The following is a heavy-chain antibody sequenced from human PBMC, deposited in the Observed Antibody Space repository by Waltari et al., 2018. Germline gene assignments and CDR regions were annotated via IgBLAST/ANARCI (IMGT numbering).Heavy chain of an antibody. CDR1: GGSFSGYY. Sequence: QVQLQQWGAGLLKPSETLSLTCAVYGGSFSGYYWSWIRKPPGKGLEWIGEINHSGSTNYNPSLKSRVTISVDTSKNQFSLKLSSVTAADTAVYYCARLFKQWLGGGWFDPWGQGTLVTVSS. CDR3: ARLFKQWLGGGWFDP. CDR2: INHSGST. V-gene: IGHV4-34*01. D-gene: IGHD6-19*01. J-gene: IGHJ5*02.